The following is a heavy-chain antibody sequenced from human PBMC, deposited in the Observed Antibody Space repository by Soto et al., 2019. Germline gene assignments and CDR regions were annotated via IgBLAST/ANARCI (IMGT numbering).Heavy chain of an antibody. D-gene: IGHD3-16*01. J-gene: IGHJ4*02. Sequence: SETLSLTCTVSGVSSTSFYWSWIRQSPGKGLEWIGYIFDNGDVKYNPSLMSRLTMSIDMSKNEFSLRLKSVTAADTAMYSWAGGWGSKWYYFDSWGEGTLVTVSS. CDR2: IFDNGDV. CDR1: GVSSTSFY. CDR3: AGGWGSKWYYFDS. V-gene: IGHV4-59*01.